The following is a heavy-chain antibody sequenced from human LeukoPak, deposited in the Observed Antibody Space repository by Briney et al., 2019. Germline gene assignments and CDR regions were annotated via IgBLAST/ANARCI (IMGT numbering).Heavy chain of an antibody. V-gene: IGHV4-59*01. D-gene: IGHD6-19*01. CDR2: IYYSGST. J-gene: IGHJ4*02. Sequence: SETLSLTCAVYGGSFSGYYWSWIRQPPGKGLEWIGYIYYSGSTNYNPSLKSRVTISVDTSKNQFSLKLSSATAADTAVYYCASLGIRSGWYYFDYWGQGTLVTVSS. CDR1: GGSFSGYY. CDR3: ASLGIRSGWYYFDY.